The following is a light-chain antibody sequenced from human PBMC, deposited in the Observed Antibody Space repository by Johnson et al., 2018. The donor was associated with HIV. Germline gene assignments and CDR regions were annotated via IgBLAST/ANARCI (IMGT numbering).Light chain of an antibody. CDR2: ENN. V-gene: IGLV1-51*02. Sequence: QSVLTQPPSVSAAPGQKVTVSCSGSSSNIGSNDVSWYQQFPGAAHKLLIYENNKRPSGIPDRFSGSKSGTSATMGITGLQTGEEADYYCGTWDSSLSAYVFGTGTKVTVL. CDR1: SSNIGSND. J-gene: IGLJ1*01. CDR3: GTWDSSLSAYV.